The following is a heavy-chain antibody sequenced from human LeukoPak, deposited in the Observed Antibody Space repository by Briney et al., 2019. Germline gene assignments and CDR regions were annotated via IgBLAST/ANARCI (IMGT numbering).Heavy chain of an antibody. CDR2: INPNSGGT. V-gene: IGHV1-2*02. J-gene: IGHJ5*02. CDR3: ARGAVTKGRNWFDP. D-gene: IGHD4-17*01. Sequence: ASVKVSCKASGYTFTGYYMHWVRQAPGQGLEWMGWINPNSGGTNYAQKFQGGVTMTRDTSISTAYMELSRLRSDDTAVYYCARGAVTKGRNWFDPWGQGTLVTVSS. CDR1: GYTFTGYY.